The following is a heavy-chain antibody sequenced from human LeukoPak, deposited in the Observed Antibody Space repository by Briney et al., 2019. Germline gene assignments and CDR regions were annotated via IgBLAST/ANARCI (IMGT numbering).Heavy chain of an antibody. CDR1: GFSLSTSGVG. Sequence: SGPTLVNHTHILTLTCTFSGFSLSTSGVGVGWIRQPPGKALEWLALIYWDDDRRYSPSLKSRLTITKDTSKNQVVLTMTNVDPVDTATYYCAHKDVGTTPYYFDYWGQGTLVTVSS. V-gene: IGHV2-5*02. D-gene: IGHD1-26*01. CDR2: IYWDDDR. CDR3: AHKDVGTTPYYFDY. J-gene: IGHJ4*02.